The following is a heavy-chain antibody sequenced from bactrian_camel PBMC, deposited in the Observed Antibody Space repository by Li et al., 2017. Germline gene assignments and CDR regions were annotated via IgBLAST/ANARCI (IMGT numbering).Heavy chain of an antibody. D-gene: IGHD5*01. CDR1: GFTTDSGRC. Sequence: VQLVESGGGSVQAKGSLRLECAVSGFTTDSGRCMGWFRQAPGKEREAVASILTGGAYTAYADSVKGRFTISQDNAKNTLYLQMNSLKPEDTAMYYCAASAPGYGLGPRWVAETINTGARGPRSPSP. CDR2: ILTGGAYT. J-gene: IGHJ4*01. CDR3: AASAPGYGLGPRWVAETINT. V-gene: IGHV3S1*01.